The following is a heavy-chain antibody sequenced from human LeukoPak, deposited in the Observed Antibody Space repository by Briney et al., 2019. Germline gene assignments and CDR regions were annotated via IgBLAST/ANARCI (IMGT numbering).Heavy chain of an antibody. CDR3: ARAPLGYSGYDFWFDP. D-gene: IGHD5-12*01. CDR2: MYTSGST. V-gene: IGHV4-61*02. Sequence: PSQTLSLTCTVSGGSISSGSYYWTWIRQPAGKGLEWIGRMYTSGSTNYNPSLKSRVTISVDTSKNQFSLKLSSVTAADTAVYYCARAPLGYSGYDFWFDPWGQGTLVTVSS. J-gene: IGHJ5*02. CDR1: GGSISSGSYY.